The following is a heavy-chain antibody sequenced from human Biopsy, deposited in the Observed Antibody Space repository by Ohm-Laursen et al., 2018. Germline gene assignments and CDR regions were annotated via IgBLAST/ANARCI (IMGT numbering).Heavy chain of an antibody. CDR2: ISGGGTI. J-gene: IGHJ6*02. V-gene: IGHV3-11*01. Sequence: SLRLSCTATGFSFSDYHMRWIRQAPGRGLEWVSYISGGGTIYYGDSMKGRVTISRDNAKNSLYLQMHSLRAEDTAAYYCARDTRWSPYSMDVWGQGTTVTVS. CDR3: ARDTRWSPYSMDV. D-gene: IGHD4-23*01. CDR1: GFSFSDYH.